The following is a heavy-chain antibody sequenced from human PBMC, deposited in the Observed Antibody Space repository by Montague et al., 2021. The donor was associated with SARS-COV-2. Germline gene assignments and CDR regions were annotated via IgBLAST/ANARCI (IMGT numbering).Heavy chain of an antibody. D-gene: IGHD2-2*01. CDR1: GESFSGYY. V-gene: IGHV4-34*01. Sequence: SETLSLTCAVYGESFSGYYWSWIRQPPGKGLEWIGEINHSGSTNXXPSLKSRVTISVDTSKNQFSLKLSSVTAADTAVYYCAMPYCSSTSCYLYHGMDVWGQETTVTVSS. CDR2: INHSGST. CDR3: AMPYCSSTSCYLYHGMDV. J-gene: IGHJ6*02.